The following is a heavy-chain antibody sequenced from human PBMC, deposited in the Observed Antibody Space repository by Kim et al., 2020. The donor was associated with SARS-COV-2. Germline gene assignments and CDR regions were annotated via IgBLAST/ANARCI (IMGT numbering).Heavy chain of an antibody. CDR2: ISNTGRAT. V-gene: IGHV3-23*01. D-gene: IGHD3-10*01. CDR1: GLTFGNYA. Sequence: GGSLRLSCTASGLTFGNYAMIWVRQAPGKGLEWVSNISNTGRATDYPDSVKGRFIISRDNSKNTLYLQMNNLRAEDTAMYYCAKGREFHYYGLGSAFD. CDR3: AKGREFHYYGLGSAFD. J-gene: IGHJ4*01.